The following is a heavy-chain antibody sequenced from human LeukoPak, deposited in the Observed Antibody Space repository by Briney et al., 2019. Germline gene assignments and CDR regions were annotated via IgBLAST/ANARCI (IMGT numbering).Heavy chain of an antibody. Sequence: TPSETLSLTCTVSGGSISGSSYYWSWIRQPPGKGLEWIGEINHSGSTNYNPSLKSRVTISVDTSKNQFSLKLSSVTAADTAVYYCARGGRWLQLYKQIDYWGQGTLVTVSS. V-gene: IGHV4-39*07. J-gene: IGHJ4*02. CDR3: ARGGRWLQLYKQIDY. D-gene: IGHD5-24*01. CDR2: INHSGST. CDR1: GGSISGSSYY.